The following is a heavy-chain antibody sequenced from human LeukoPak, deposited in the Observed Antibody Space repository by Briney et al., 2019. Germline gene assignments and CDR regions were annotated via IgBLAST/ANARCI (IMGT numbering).Heavy chain of an antibody. CDR1: GFTFSSYA. J-gene: IGHJ4*02. V-gene: IGHV3-23*01. Sequence: GGSLRLSCAASGFTFSSYAMSWVRQAPGKGLEWVSAISGSGGSTYYADSVKGRFTISRDISKNTLYLQMNSLRAEDTAVYYCARSVVVTAIPDYWGQGTLVTVSS. CDR2: ISGSGGST. D-gene: IGHD2-21*02. CDR3: ARSVVVTAIPDY.